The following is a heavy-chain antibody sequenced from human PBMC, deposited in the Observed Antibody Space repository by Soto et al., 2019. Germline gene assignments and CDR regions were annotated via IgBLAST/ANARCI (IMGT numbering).Heavy chain of an antibody. J-gene: IGHJ5*02. CDR1: GFTFSTSG. CDR2: ISYSGSTK. V-gene: IGHV3-30*18. Sequence: GGSLRLSCATSGFTFSTSGIHWVRQAPGKGLEWVAFISYSGSTKYYADSVKGRFTISRDNSKNTLYLQMNSLRAEDTAVYYCAKDLLAAAGSPGFDPWGQGTLVTVSS. D-gene: IGHD6-13*01. CDR3: AKDLLAAAGSPGFDP.